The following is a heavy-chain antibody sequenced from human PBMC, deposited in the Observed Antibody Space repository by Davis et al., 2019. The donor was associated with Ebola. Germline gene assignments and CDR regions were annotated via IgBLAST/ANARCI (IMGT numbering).Heavy chain of an antibody. CDR1: AFIFNNYS. J-gene: IGHJ6*02. CDR3: ASPQMATSQGYYYYGMDV. Sequence: GGSLRLSCAVSAFIFNNYSMSWVRQAPGKGLEWVSSISSSGSYIDYADPVKGRFTISRDNAKNSLYLQMNSLRAEDTAVYYCASPQMATSQGYYYYGMDVWGQGTTVTVSS. D-gene: IGHD5-24*01. V-gene: IGHV3-21*01. CDR2: ISSSGSYI.